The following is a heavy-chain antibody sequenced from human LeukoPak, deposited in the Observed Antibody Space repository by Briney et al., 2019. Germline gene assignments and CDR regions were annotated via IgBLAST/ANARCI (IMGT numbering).Heavy chain of an antibody. Sequence: SETLSLTCTVSGGSISSYYWSWIRQPPGKGLEWIGYIYYSGSTNYNPSLKSRVTISVDTSKNQFSLKLSSVTAADAAVYYCEQNDPGYGEGDTAFDIWGQGTMVTVSS. V-gene: IGHV4-59*01. CDR3: EQNDPGYGEGDTAFDI. CDR2: IYYSGST. J-gene: IGHJ3*02. D-gene: IGHD4-17*01. CDR1: GGSISSYY.